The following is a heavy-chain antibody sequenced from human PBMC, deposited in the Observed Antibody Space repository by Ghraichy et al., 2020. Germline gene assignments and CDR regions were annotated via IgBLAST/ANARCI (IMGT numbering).Heavy chain of an antibody. CDR2: ITNNGSDT. D-gene: IGHD2-2*01. V-gene: IGHV3-23*01. CDR3: AKGSSTSRPYYIDY. Sequence: GGSLRLSCTASGFTFRGSSMSWLRQAPGKGLEWISAITNNGSDTFHADSVKGRFTISRENSKNTLYLQMNSLTAEDTAVYYCAKGSSTSRPYYIDYWGQGTVVTVSS. CDR1: GFTFRGSS. J-gene: IGHJ4*02.